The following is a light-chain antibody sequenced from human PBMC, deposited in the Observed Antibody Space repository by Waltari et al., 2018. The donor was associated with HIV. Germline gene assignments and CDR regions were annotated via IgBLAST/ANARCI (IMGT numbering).Light chain of an antibody. CDR3: AAWDENLNGL. J-gene: IGLJ3*02. V-gene: IGLV1-44*01. Sequence: QSVLTQPPSASGTPGQRVTISCSGSSSNIGTTTVHWYQHLPGSAPNLLIYSNNQRPSGVPDRFSASKSGTSASLAISGLRSEDEAEYYCAAWDENLNGLFGGGTKLTVL. CDR1: SSNIGTTT. CDR2: SNN.